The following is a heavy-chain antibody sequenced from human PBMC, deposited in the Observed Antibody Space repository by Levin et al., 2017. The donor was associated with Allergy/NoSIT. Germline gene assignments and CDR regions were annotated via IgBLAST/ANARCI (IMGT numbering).Heavy chain of an antibody. V-gene: IGHV3-21*04. Sequence: PGGSLRLSCAASGFSFITHSMNWVRQAPGKGLEWVSSISSSSNYIYYADSVKGRFTVSRDNTKNSLYLQMDSLRPEDTAFYYCVKAGGYCSGGDCYSRWLDPWGQGTLVTVSS. D-gene: IGHD2-15*01. CDR2: ISSSSNYI. CDR1: GFSFITHS. J-gene: IGHJ5*02. CDR3: VKAGGYCSGGDCYSRWLDP.